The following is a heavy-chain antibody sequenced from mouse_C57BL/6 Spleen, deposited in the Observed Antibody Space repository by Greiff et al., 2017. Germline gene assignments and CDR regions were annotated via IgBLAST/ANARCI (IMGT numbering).Heavy chain of an antibody. Sequence: QVQLQQPGAELVKPGASVKLSCKASGYTFTSYWMHWVKQRPGQGLEWIGMIHPTRGSTNYNEKFKSKATLTVDKSSSTAYMQLGSLTSADSAFSYCAREGVVYAMDCWGQGPSVTVSS. J-gene: IGHJ4*01. V-gene: IGHV1-64*01. CDR2: IHPTRGST. CDR1: GYTFTSYW. CDR3: AREGVVYAMDC.